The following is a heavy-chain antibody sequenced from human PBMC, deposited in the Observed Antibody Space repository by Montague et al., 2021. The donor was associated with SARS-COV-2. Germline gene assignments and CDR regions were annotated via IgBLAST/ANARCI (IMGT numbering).Heavy chain of an antibody. CDR2: ISYDGREI. J-gene: IGHJ4*02. Sequence: SLRLSCAASGFTFSSHAMHWVRQAPGKGLEWVAVISYDGREIFYADSVRGRFNVSRDNSKSTLYLQLGSLRPEDTAYYFCARFGVYCDSPKCYAPLDYWGQGTLVSVSS. CDR1: GFTFSSHA. CDR3: ARFGVYCDSPKCYAPLDY. D-gene: IGHD2-2*01. V-gene: IGHV3-30*04.